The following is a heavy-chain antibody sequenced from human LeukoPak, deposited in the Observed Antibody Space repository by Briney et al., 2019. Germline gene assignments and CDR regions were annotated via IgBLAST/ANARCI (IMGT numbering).Heavy chain of an antibody. CDR1: GFTFSSFS. Sequence: GGSLRLSCAASGFTFSSFSMNWVRQAAGKGLEWVSSISSKSSFIYYADSLKGRFTISRDNAKNSLYLQMNSLRAEDTAVYYCARGGYLITFGGVDYWGQGTLVTVSS. V-gene: IGHV3-21*01. D-gene: IGHD3-16*01. CDR3: ARGGYLITFGGVDY. CDR2: ISSKSSFI. J-gene: IGHJ4*02.